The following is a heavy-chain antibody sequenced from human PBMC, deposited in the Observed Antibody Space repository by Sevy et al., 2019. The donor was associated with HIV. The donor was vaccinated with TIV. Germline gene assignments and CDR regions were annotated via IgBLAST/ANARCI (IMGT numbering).Heavy chain of an antibody. CDR2: IYTSGST. CDR3: ARVQMAGTSAFFDY. Sequence: SETLSLTCTVSGGSISSYYWSWIRQPAGKGLEWIGRIYTSGSTNYNPSLKSRVTMSVDTSKNQFSLKLSSVTAADTAVYYCARVQMAGTSAFFDYWGQGTLVTVSS. CDR1: GGSISSYY. D-gene: IGHD6-19*01. V-gene: IGHV4-4*07. J-gene: IGHJ4*02.